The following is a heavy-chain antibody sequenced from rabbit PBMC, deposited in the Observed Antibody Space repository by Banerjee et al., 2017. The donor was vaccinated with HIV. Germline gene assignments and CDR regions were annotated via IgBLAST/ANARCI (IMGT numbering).Heavy chain of an antibody. Sequence: QEQLVESGGGLVQPGGSLKLSCKASGFDFSNYGVSWVRQAPGKGLEWIGYIEPIFGNTYYANWVNGRFTISSHNAQNTLYLQLSSLTAADTATYFCARDLAGVIGWNFGLWGPGTLVTVS. J-gene: IGHJ4*01. CDR2: IEPIFGNT. CDR1: GFDFSNYG. V-gene: IGHV1S47*01. D-gene: IGHD4-1*01. CDR3: ARDLAGVIGWNFGL.